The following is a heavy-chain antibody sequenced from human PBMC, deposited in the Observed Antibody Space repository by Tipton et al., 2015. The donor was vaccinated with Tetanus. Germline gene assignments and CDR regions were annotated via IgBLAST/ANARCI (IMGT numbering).Heavy chain of an antibody. CDR1: GFTFSSYW. V-gene: IGHV3-7*01. Sequence: SLRLSCAASGFTFSSYWMSWVRQAPGKGLEWVANIKQDGSEKCYVDSVKGRFTISKDNAKNSLYLQMNSLRAEDTAVYYCAREDPIAVAGKTYYYMDVWGKGTTVTVSS. CDR3: AREDPIAVAGKTYYYMDV. D-gene: IGHD6-19*01. CDR2: IKQDGSEK. J-gene: IGHJ6*03.